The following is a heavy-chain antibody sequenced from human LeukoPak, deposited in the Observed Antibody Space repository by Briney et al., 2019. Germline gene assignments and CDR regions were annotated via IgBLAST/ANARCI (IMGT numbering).Heavy chain of an antibody. CDR3: ARAKTYYYDSTSFDY. Sequence: SETLSLTCTVSGGSISSGGYYWSWIRQHPGKGLEWIGYIYYSGSTYYNPSLKSRVTISVDTSKNQFSLKLSSVTAADTAVYYCARAKTYYYDSTSFDYWGQGTLVTVSS. CDR2: IYYSGST. V-gene: IGHV4-31*03. J-gene: IGHJ4*02. CDR1: GGSISSGGYY. D-gene: IGHD3-22*01.